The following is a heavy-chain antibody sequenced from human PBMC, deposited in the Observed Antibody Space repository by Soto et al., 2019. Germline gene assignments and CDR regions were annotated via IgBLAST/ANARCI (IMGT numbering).Heavy chain of an antibody. CDR2: IWYDGSNK. CDR1: GFTFSSYG. J-gene: IGHJ6*02. V-gene: IGHV3-33*01. D-gene: IGHD6-13*01. CDR3: ARQFIGIAAPWLRYYYGMDV. Sequence: GGSLRLSCAASGFTFSSYGMHWVRQAPGKGLEWVAVIWYDGSNKYYADSVKGRFTISRDNSKNTLYLQMNSLRAEDTAVYYCARQFIGIAAPWLRYYYGMDVWGQGTTVTVSS.